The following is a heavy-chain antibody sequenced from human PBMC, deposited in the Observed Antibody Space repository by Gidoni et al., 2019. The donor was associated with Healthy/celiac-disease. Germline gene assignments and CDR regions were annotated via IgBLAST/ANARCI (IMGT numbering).Heavy chain of an antibody. CDR3: TTGTGTYYYYYMDV. V-gene: IGHV3-15*01. CDR1: GSTSNNGW. Sequence: EVQLVESGGGLVKPGGPLSLSCAASGSTSNNGWMSWVRQAPGKGLEWVGRIKSKTDGGTTDYAAPVKGRFTISRDDSKNTLYLQMNSLKTEDTAVYYCTTGTGTYYYYYMDVWGKGTTVTVSS. J-gene: IGHJ6*03. CDR2: IKSKTDGGTT. D-gene: IGHD1-1*01.